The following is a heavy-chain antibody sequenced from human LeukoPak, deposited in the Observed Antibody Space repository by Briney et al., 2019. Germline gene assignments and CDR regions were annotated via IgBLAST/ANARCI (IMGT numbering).Heavy chain of an antibody. V-gene: IGHV1-8*01. CDR1: GYTFTSYD. Sequence: EASVKVSCKASGYTFTSYDVNWVRQATGQGLEWMGWMNPNGGNTGLAQKFQGRVTLTRDTSLSTAYMELSNLRSDDTAVYYCARDEVVAAPNYFGMVVWGQGTTVSVSS. D-gene: IGHD2-15*01. J-gene: IGHJ6*02. CDR2: MNPNGGNT. CDR3: ARDEVVAAPNYFGMVV.